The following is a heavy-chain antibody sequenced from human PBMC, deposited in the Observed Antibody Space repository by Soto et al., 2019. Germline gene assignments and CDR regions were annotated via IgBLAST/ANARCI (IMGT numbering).Heavy chain of an antibody. D-gene: IGHD4-17*01. CDR3: ARDADYGGSRGGMDV. J-gene: IGHJ6*02. Sequence: QVRLEESGPGLVKPSETLSLICSVSGGSVNNADYFWSWIRHHPENGLEWIGYIYYSGSTRYNPSFKTRGSLSIGTSKNHFSLRLNSVTVADTAVYFCARDADYGGSRGGMDVWGRGTTVTVSS. CDR1: GGSVNNADYF. V-gene: IGHV4-31*03. CDR2: IYYSGST.